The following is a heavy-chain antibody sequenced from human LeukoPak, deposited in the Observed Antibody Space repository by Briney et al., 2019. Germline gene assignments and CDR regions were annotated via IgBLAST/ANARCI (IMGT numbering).Heavy chain of an antibody. V-gene: IGHV4-30-2*01. J-gene: IGHJ6*02. CDR2: IYHSGST. D-gene: IGHD4-17*01. Sequence: SQTLSVTCAVSGGSISSGGYSWSWIRQPPGKGLEWIGYIYHSGSTYYNPSLKSRVTISVDRSKNQFSLKLSSVTAADTAVYYCARAVDDYGDSYGMDVWGQGTTVTVSS. CDR1: GGSISSGGYS. CDR3: ARAVDDYGDSYGMDV.